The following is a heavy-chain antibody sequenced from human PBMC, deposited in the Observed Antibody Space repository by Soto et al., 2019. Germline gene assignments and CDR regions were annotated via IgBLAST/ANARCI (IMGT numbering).Heavy chain of an antibody. Sequence: KPSKTLSLTCAVSGGSISSGGYSWSWIRQPPGKGLEWIGYIYHSGSTYYNPSLKSRVTISVDRSKNQFSLKLSSVTAADTAVYYCARITMVRGVIRYFDYWGQGTLVTVSS. CDR2: IYHSGST. J-gene: IGHJ4*02. CDR3: ARITMVRGVIRYFDY. V-gene: IGHV4-30-2*01. CDR1: GGSISSGGYS. D-gene: IGHD3-10*01.